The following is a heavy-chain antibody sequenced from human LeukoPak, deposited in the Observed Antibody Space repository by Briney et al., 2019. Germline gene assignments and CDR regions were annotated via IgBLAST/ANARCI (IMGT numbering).Heavy chain of an antibody. Sequence: SQTLSLTCTVSGGSISSGSDYWSRIRQPAGKGLEWIGRIYTSGSTNYNPSLKSRVTISVDTSKNQFSLKLSSVTAADTAVYYCAGGDDYWGQGTLVTVSS. CDR3: AGGDDY. CDR1: GGSISSGSDY. D-gene: IGHD2-21*02. CDR2: IYTSGST. V-gene: IGHV4-61*02. J-gene: IGHJ4*02.